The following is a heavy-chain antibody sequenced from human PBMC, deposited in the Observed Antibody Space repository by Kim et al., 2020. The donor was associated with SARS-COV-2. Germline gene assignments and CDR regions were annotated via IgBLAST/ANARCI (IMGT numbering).Heavy chain of an antibody. CDR3: ARDAGGFDFDL. J-gene: IGHJ2*01. CDR1: GGSISSYY. CDR2: FYYSGST. D-gene: IGHD1-26*01. V-gene: IGHV4-59*01. Sequence: SETLSLTCTVSGGSISSYYWSWIRQPPWKGLEWIGYFYYSGSTHSNPSLMSRVTISVDTSKNQFSLKLSSVTAADTDVYYCARDAGGFDFDLWVRGTLVTVCS.